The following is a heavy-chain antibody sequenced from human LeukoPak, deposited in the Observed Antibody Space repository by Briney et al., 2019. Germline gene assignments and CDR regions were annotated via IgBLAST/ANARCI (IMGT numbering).Heavy chain of an antibody. J-gene: IGHJ4*02. CDR3: ARDLTPSYDSSGYYYPFDY. D-gene: IGHD3-22*01. V-gene: IGHV1-46*01. CDR2: INPSGGST. CDR1: GYTFTSYY. Sequence: ASVKVSCKASGYTFTSYYMHWVRQAPGQGLEWMGIINPSGGSTSYAQKFQGRVTMTRDTSTSTVYMELSSLRSEDTAVYYCARDLTPSYDSSGYYYPFDYWGQGTLVTVSS.